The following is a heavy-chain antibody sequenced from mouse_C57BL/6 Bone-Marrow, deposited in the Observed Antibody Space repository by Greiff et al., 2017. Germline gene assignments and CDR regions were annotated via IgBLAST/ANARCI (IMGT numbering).Heavy chain of an antibody. V-gene: IGHV1-55*01. Sequence: QVQLKQPGAELVKPGASVKMSCKASGYTFTSYWITWVKQRPGQGLEWIGDIYPGSGSTNYNEKFKSKATLTVDTSSSTAYMQLSSLTSEDSAVYYCARAITTVVAPGFAYWGQGTLVTVSA. D-gene: IGHD1-1*01. CDR3: ARAITTVVAPGFAY. CDR1: GYTFTSYW. J-gene: IGHJ3*01. CDR2: IYPGSGST.